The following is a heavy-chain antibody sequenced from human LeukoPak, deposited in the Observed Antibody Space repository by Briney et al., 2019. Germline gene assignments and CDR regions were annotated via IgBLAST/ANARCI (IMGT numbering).Heavy chain of an antibody. CDR1: GGSISSYY. D-gene: IGHD3-10*01. J-gene: IGHJ6*03. V-gene: IGHV4-59*12. Sequence: PSETLSLTCTVSGGSISSYYWSWIRQPPGKGLEWIGYIYYSGSTNYNPSLKSRVTISVDTSKNQFSLKLSSVTAADTAVYYCAGGMVRGVRRYYYYYMDVWGKGTTVTISS. CDR2: IYYSGST. CDR3: AGGMVRGVRRYYYYYMDV.